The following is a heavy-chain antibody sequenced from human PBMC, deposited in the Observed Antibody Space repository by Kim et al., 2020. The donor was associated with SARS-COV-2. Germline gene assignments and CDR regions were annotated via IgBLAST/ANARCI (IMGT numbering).Heavy chain of an antibody. V-gene: IGHV3-30*03. CDR3: ARGLTSPLDY. CDR2: SVK. D-gene: IGHD2-2*01. Sequence: SVKNYADAVKGRFTISGDDSKETLYLQMNSREADDTAVYYCARGLTSPLDYWGQGTLVTVSS. J-gene: IGHJ4*02.